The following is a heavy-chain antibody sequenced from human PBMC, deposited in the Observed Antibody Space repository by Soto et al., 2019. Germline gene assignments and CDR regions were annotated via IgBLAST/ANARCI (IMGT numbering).Heavy chain of an antibody. V-gene: IGHV3-33*01. CDR1: GFTFSIFG. CDR3: ARDKGSSTVVSGISQEGYFDS. D-gene: IGHD6-19*01. J-gene: IGHJ4*02. CDR2: IWYDGSNA. Sequence: GGSLRLSCAASGFTFSIFGMHWVRQAPGKGLEWAAIIWYDGSNAYYADSVRGRFTISRDNSKNTVYLQMNRLRAEDTAVYYCARDKGSSTVVSGISQEGYFDSWGQGTLVTVSS.